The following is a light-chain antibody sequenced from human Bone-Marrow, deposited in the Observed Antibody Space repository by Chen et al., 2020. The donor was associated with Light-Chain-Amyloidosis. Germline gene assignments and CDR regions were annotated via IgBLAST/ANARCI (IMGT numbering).Light chain of an antibody. CDR1: DLPTKY. V-gene: IGLV3-25*03. CDR2: RDT. Sequence: SNELTQPPSVSVSPGQTARITCSGDDLPTKYAYWYQQKPGQAPVLVIHRDTERPSGISERFSGSSSGTTATLTISGVQAEDEADYHCQSADSSGTSEVIFGGGTKLTVL. CDR3: QSADSSGTSEVI. J-gene: IGLJ2*01.